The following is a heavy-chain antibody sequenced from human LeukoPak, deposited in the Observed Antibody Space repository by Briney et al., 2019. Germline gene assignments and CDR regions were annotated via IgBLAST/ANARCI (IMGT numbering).Heavy chain of an antibody. CDR2: IYDSGST. CDR1: GGSIRSSYYY. J-gene: IGHJ4*02. V-gene: IGHV4-39*07. CDR3: ARENPSGYYNRPIDY. D-gene: IGHD3-22*01. Sequence: SETLSLTCTVSGGSIRSSYYYWGWIRQPPGKGLEWIGSIYDSGSTYYNPSLKSRVTMSVDTSKNQFSLKLSSVTAADTAIYYCARENPSGYYNRPIDYWGQGTLVTVSS.